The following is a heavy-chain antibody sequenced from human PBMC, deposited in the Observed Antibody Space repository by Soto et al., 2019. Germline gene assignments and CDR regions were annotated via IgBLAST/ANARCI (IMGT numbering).Heavy chain of an antibody. J-gene: IGHJ5*02. CDR1: GGSISSGGYY. V-gene: IGHV4-31*03. CDR3: ARVSVYYYDSSGYYYGSYNWFDP. Sequence: QVQLQESGPGLVKPSQTLSLTCTVSGGSISSGGYYWSWIRQHPGKGLEWIGYIYYSGSTYYNPSVKSRVTISVDTSKNQFALKLSSVTAADTAVYYCARVSVYYYDSSGYYYGSYNWFDPWGQGTLVTVSS. CDR2: IYYSGST. D-gene: IGHD3-22*01.